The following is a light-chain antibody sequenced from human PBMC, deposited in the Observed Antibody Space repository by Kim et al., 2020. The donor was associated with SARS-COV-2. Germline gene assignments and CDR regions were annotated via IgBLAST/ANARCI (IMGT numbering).Light chain of an antibody. Sequence: ALGQTVRITCQGDSIRSDYASWYQQKPGQAPVLVIYGKNNRPSGIPDRFSGSSSGNTASLTITGAQAEDEADYYCNSRDSSGNHWVFGGGTQLTVL. J-gene: IGLJ3*02. V-gene: IGLV3-19*01. CDR3: NSRDSSGNHWV. CDR2: GKN. CDR1: SIRSDY.